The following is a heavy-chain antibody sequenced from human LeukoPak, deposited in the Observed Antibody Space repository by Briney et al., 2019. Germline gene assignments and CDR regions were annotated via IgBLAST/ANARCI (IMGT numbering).Heavy chain of an antibody. CDR2: ISYDGSNK. Sequence: GRSLRLSCAVPGFTFSSYAMHWVRQAPGNGLEWVAVISYDGSNKYYADSVKGRFTISRDNSKNTLYLQMNSLRAEDTAVYYCARNGIYQLHWVWFDPWGQGTLVTVSS. J-gene: IGHJ5*02. CDR1: GFTFSSYA. V-gene: IGHV3-30-3*01. D-gene: IGHD2-2*01. CDR3: ARNGIYQLHWVWFDP.